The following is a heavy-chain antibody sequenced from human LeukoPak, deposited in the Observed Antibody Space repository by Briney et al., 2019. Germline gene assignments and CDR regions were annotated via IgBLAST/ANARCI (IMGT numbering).Heavy chain of an antibody. V-gene: IGHV1-2*02. CDR2: INPNSGGT. CDR3: ARGEQWLLLGDY. CDR1: AYSFTVYF. D-gene: IGHD6-19*01. J-gene: IGHJ4*02. Sequence: ASVKVSCKASAYSFTVYFMHWVRQAPGQGLEWMGWINPNSGGTNYAQKFQGRVTMTRDTSISTAYMEVISLRSDDTAVYYCARGEQWLLLGDYWGQGTLVTVSS.